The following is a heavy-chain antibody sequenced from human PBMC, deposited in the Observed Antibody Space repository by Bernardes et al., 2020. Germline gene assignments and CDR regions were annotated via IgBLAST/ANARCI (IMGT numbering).Heavy chain of an antibody. J-gene: IGHJ6*03. CDR2: ISGSGVST. D-gene: IGHD2-2*01. CDR3: AKSGYCSGTTCYLNYHMDV. V-gene: IGHV3-23*01. Sequence: GGSLRLSCAASGFIFTNAWMSWVRQAPGKGLEWVSLISGSGVSTHYADSVKGRFTISRDNSRNTLYLQMDSLRAEDTATYYCAKSGYCSGTTCYLNYHMDVWGKGTTVTVSS. CDR1: GFIFTNAW.